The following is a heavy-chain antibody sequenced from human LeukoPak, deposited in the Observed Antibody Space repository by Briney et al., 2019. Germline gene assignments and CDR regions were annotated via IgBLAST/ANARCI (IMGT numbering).Heavy chain of an antibody. CDR3: ARDRPWRGGNGY. D-gene: IGHD4-23*01. J-gene: IGHJ4*02. CDR2: IYTSGST. Sequence: SETLSLTCTVSGGSISSGSYYWSWIRQPAGKGLEWIGRIYTSGSTNYNPSLKSRVTISVDTSKNQFSLKLSSVTAADTAVYYCARDRPWRGGNGYWGQGTLVTVPS. V-gene: IGHV4-61*02. CDR1: GGSISSGSYY.